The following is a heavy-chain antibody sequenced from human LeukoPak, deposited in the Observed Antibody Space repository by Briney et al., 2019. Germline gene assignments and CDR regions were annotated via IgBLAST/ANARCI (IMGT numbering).Heavy chain of an antibody. CDR1: GGSISSYY. J-gene: IGHJ6*02. Sequence: SETLSLTCTVSGGSISSYYWSWIRQPPGKGLEWIGYIYYSGSTNYNPSLKSRVTISVDTSKNQFSLKLSSVTAADTAVYYCARDGFYYGTDVWGQGTTVTVSS. V-gene: IGHV4-59*01. CDR2: IYYSGST. CDR3: ARDGFYYGTDV.